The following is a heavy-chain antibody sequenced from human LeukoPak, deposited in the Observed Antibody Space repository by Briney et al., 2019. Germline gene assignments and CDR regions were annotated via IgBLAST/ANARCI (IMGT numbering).Heavy chain of an antibody. CDR2: ISSSSSYI. D-gene: IGHD2-2*01. J-gene: IGHJ6*02. V-gene: IGHV3-21*01. CDR1: GFTFSSYS. Sequence: PGGSLRLSCAASGFTFSSYSMNWVRQAPGKGLEWVSSISSSSSYIYYADSVKGRFTISRDNAKNSLYLQMNSLRAGDTAVYYCARFLVPAAYYYGMDVWGQGTTVTVSS. CDR3: ARFLVPAAYYYGMDV.